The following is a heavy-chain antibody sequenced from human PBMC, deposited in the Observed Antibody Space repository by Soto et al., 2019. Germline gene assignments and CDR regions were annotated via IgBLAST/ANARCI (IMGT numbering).Heavy chain of an antibody. CDR1: GGSFSGYY. D-gene: IGHD6-19*01. Sequence: QVQLQQWGAGLLKPSETLSLTCAVYGGSFSGYYWSWIRQPPGKGLEWIGEITPGGSTNYNPSLKSLVTISVGTSKNRFSLKLSSVTAADTAVYYGARGLRQWLVDIPLDYWGHGTIVTVAS. CDR3: ARGLRQWLVDIPLDY. V-gene: IGHV4-34*01. CDR2: ITPGGST. J-gene: IGHJ4*01.